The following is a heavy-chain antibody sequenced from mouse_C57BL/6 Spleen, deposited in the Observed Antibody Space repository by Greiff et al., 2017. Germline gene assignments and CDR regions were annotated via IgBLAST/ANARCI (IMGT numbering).Heavy chain of an antibody. D-gene: IGHD2-3*01. CDR1: GYTFTSYW. J-gene: IGHJ2*01. CDR2: IHPNSGST. V-gene: IGHV1-64*01. CDR3: AREVTGKDFDY. Sequence: QVQLKQPGAELVKPGASVKLSCKASGYTFTSYWMHWVKQRPGQGLEWIGMIHPNSGSTNYNEKFKSKATLTVDKSSSTAYMQLSSLTSEDSAVYYCAREVTGKDFDYWGQGTTLTVSS.